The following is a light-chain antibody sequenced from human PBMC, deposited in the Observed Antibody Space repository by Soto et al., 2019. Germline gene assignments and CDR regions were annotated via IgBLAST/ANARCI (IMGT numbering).Light chain of an antibody. J-gene: IGKJ4*01. CDR2: AAS. Sequence: DIQMTQYPSSVSASVGDRVTITCRASHSISNWIVWYQQKPGKAPKLQIYAASSLQSGVPSRFCGSGSGTDFTLTISSLQPEDFATFYCQQANSFPLTFGGGTKVELK. CDR3: QQANSFPLT. V-gene: IGKV1D-12*01. CDR1: HSISNW.